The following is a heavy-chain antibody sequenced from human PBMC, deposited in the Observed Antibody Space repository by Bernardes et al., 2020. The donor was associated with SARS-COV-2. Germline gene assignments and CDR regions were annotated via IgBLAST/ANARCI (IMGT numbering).Heavy chain of an antibody. CDR3: ARGGNYYLDY. CDR2: TNNDETTT. Sequence: GGSLRLSCAASGFTFSNSWMHWVRQVPGKGLEWVSRTNNDETTTNYADSVKGRFTISRDNAKNTLYLQMNTLRVEDAALYYCARGGNYYLDYWGQGTLVTVSS. D-gene: IGHD1-1*01. CDR1: GFTFSNSW. J-gene: IGHJ4*02. V-gene: IGHV3-74*01.